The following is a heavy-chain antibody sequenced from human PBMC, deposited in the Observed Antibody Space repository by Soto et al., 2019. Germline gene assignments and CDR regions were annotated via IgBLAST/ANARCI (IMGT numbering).Heavy chain of an antibody. CDR3: ATRSPAFDY. CDR1: GYTFTNFG. V-gene: IGHV1-18*01. J-gene: IGHJ4*02. Sequence: QVQLVQSGPEVKKPGASVKVSCKTSGYTFTNFGSTWVRQAPGQGLEWMGWISTKRGNTNYAQKFQGRVTMTTDTSTSTGYMELRSLRSDDTAVYYCATRSPAFDYWGQGTLVTVSS. CDR2: ISTKRGNT.